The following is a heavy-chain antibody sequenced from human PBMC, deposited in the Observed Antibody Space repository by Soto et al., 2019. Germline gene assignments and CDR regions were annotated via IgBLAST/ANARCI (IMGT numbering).Heavy chain of an antibody. CDR2: INPSCGST. V-gene: IGHV1-46*01. CDR3: ARGYYEHYGMDV. D-gene: IGHD3-22*01. Sequence: ASVKVSCMASGYTFTSYYMHWVRQAPGQGLEWMGIINPSCGSTSYAQKFQGRVTMTRDTSTSTVYMELSSLRSEDTAVYYCARGYYEHYGMDVWGQGTTVTVSS. J-gene: IGHJ6*02. CDR1: GYTFTSYY.